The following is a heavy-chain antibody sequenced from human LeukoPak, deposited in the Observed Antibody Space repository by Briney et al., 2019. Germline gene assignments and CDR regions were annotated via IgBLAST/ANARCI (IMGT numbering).Heavy chain of an antibody. CDR2: ISYDGSNK. V-gene: IGHV3-30*18. D-gene: IGHD3-16*02. CDR3: AKEEMDHVWGSYRSAIGY. CDR1: GFTFSSYG. Sequence: PGGSLRLSCAASGFTFSSYGMHWVRQAPGKGLEWLAVISYDGSNKYYADSVKGRFTISRDNSKNTLYLQMNSLRAEDTAVYYCAKEEMDHVWGSYRSAIGYWGQGTLVTVSS. J-gene: IGHJ4*02.